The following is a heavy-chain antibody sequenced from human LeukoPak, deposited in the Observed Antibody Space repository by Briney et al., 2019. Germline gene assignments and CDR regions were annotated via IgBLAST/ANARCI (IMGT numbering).Heavy chain of an antibody. Sequence: GGSLRLSCAASGFTFSSYAMSWVRQAPGKGLEWVSGISGSGGSTYYADSVKGRFTISRDNSKNTLYLQMNSLRAEDTAVYYCTINERHDMITFGGVIAPFDYWGQGTLVTVSS. D-gene: IGHD3-16*02. CDR1: GFTFSSYA. CDR3: TINERHDMITFGGVIAPFDY. J-gene: IGHJ4*02. CDR2: ISGSGGST. V-gene: IGHV3-23*01.